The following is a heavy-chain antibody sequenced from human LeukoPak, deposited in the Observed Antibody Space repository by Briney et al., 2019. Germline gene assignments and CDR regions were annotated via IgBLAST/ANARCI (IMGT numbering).Heavy chain of an antibody. V-gene: IGHV4-59*08. J-gene: IGHJ6*02. Sequence: GSLRLSCAASGFTFSSYAMHWVRQAPGKGLEWIGYINYSGSTNYNPSLKSRVTISVDTSKNQFSLKLSSVTAADTAVYCCARRPDLSYGMDVWGQGTTVTVSS. CDR1: GFTFSSYA. CDR2: INYSGST. CDR3: ARRPDLSYGMDV.